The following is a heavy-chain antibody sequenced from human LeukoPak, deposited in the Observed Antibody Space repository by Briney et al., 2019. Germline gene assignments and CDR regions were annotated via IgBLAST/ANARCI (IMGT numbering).Heavy chain of an antibody. CDR3: ARDRQQLAPNWFDP. Sequence: PGGSLRLSCAASGFTFGSYSMNWVRQAPAKGLEWVSSISSSSSYIYYADSVKGRFTISRDNAKNSLYLQMDSLRAEDTAVYYCARDRQQLAPNWFDPWGQGTLVTVSS. CDR2: ISSSSSYI. V-gene: IGHV3-21*01. J-gene: IGHJ5*02. CDR1: GFTFGSYS. D-gene: IGHD6-13*01.